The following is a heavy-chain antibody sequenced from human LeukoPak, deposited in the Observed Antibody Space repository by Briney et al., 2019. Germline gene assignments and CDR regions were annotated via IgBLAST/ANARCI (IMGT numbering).Heavy chain of an antibody. CDR1: GFTFSSYW. CDR3: ASRTDDSSGYYYYYYYMDV. D-gene: IGHD3-22*01. CDR2: IKQDGSEK. J-gene: IGHJ6*03. V-gene: IGHV3-7*01. Sequence: PGGSLRLSCAASGFTFSSYWMSWVRQAPGKGLEWVANIKQDGSEKYYVDSVKGRFTISRDNAKNSLYLQMNSLRAEDTAVYYCASRTDDSSGYYYYYYYMDVWGKGTTVTVSS.